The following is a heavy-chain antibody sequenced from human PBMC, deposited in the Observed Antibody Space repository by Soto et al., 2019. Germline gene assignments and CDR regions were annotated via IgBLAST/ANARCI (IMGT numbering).Heavy chain of an antibody. CDR2: ISYDGSNK. Sequence: GGSLRLSCAASGFTFSSSGMHWVRQALGKGLEWVAFISYDGSNKFYADSVKGRFTISRDNFRNTLYLQMNSLRAEDTAVYYCAKEFHSWNYFDYWGQGTLVTVSS. J-gene: IGHJ4*02. V-gene: IGHV3-30*18. CDR1: GFTFSSSG. D-gene: IGHD1-20*01. CDR3: AKEFHSWNYFDY.